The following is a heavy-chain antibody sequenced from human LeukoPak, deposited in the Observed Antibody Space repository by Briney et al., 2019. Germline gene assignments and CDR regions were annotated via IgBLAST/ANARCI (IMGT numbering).Heavy chain of an antibody. D-gene: IGHD3-10*01. CDR3: ARFGWFGKDY. V-gene: IGHV4-34*01. CDR2: INHSGST. Sequence: SETLSLTCAVYGGSFSGYYWSWIRQPPGKGLEWIGEINHSGSTNYNPSLKSRVTISVDTSKNQFSLKLSSVTAADTAVYYCARFGWFGKDYWGQGTLVTVSS. CDR1: GGSFSGYY. J-gene: IGHJ4*02.